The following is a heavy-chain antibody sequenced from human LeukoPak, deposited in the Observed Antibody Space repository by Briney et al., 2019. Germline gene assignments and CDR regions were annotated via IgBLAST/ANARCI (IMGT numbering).Heavy chain of an antibody. J-gene: IGHJ3*02. Sequence: GSLLLSCAASGFSFISYEMNWVRQAPEKGLEWVSYIISSGSTIYYADSVKGRFTISRDNAKNSLYLQMNSLRAEDTAVYYCAREILHEITIFGVAQDAFDIWGQGTMVTVSS. CDR2: IISSGSTI. V-gene: IGHV3-48*03. D-gene: IGHD3-3*01. CDR3: AREILHEITIFGVAQDAFDI. CDR1: GFSFISYE.